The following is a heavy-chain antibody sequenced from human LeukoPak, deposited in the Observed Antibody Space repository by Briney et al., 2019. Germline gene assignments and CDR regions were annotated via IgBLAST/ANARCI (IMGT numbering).Heavy chain of an antibody. Sequence: GGSLRLSCAASGFTFSSYSMNWVRQAPGKGLEWVAVISYDGSNKHYADSVKGRFTISRDNSKNTLYLQMNSLRAEDTAVYYCARDRYSTLDTPYFDYWGQGTLVTVSS. V-gene: IGHV3-30*03. D-gene: IGHD6-13*01. CDR2: ISYDGSNK. CDR3: ARDRYSTLDTPYFDY. CDR1: GFTFSSYS. J-gene: IGHJ4*02.